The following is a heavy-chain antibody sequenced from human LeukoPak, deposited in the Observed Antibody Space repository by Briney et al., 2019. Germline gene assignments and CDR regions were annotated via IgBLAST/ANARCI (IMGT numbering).Heavy chain of an antibody. J-gene: IGHJ4*02. CDR1: GFSVSNYY. V-gene: IGHV3-53*01. CDR2: IYSGGNT. CDR3: ARGWGMFDY. Sequence: GGSLRLSCAASGFSVSNYYISWVRQAPGKGLEWVSVIYSGGNTYYADSVKGRFTISRDNSKNTLYLQMNTVRAEDTAVYYCARGWGMFDYWGQGTLVTVSS. D-gene: IGHD7-27*01.